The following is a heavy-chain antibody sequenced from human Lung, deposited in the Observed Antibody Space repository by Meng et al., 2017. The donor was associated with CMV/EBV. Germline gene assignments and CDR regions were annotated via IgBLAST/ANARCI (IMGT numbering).Heavy chain of an antibody. J-gene: IGHJ4*02. CDR1: GFTFNTAW. Sequence: LSCTAFGFTFNTAWMNWVRQAPGKGLEWVGRIKSINDGGTSDYAAPVKGRFTISRDDSKNTLYLHMNSLKTEDTAVYYCTTEFTRGYWGQGTLVTVSS. V-gene: IGHV3-15*01. CDR3: TTEFTRGY. CDR2: IKSINDGGTS. D-gene: IGHD3-10*01.